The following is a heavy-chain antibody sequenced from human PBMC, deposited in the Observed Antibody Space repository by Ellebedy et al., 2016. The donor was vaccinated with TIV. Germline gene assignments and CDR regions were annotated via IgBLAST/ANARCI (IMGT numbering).Heavy chain of an antibody. J-gene: IGHJ4*02. V-gene: IGHV3-23*01. CDR2: VLGSGDST. CDR3: AKDRVPDGLWNFDF. CDR1: GFRFSTYT. D-gene: IGHD1-1*01. Sequence: GESLKISCVASGFRFSTYTMNWDRQAPGKGLEWISGVLGSGDSTFYADSVKGRFTISRDNSKNTLFLQMNSLRAEDTAVYYCAKDRVPDGLWNFDFWGQGALVTVSS.